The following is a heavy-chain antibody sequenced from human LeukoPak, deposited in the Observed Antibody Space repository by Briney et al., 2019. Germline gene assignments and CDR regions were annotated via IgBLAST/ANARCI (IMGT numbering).Heavy chain of an antibody. J-gene: IGHJ4*02. CDR1: GFTFSSYS. D-gene: IGHD6-19*01. CDR3: AKDIAVAGSTGLGFDY. V-gene: IGHV3-48*01. Sequence: GGSLRLSCAASGFTFSSYSMNWVRQAPGKGLEWVSYISSSSSSTIYYADSVKGRFTISRDNSKNTLYLQMNSLRAEDTAVYYCAKDIAVAGSTGLGFDYWGQGTLVTVSS. CDR2: ISSSSSSTI.